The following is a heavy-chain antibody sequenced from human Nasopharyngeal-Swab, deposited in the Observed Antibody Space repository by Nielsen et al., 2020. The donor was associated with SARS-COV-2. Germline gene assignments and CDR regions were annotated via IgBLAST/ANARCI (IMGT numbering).Heavy chain of an antibody. J-gene: IGHJ3*02. D-gene: IGHD6-6*01. V-gene: IGHV1-69*13. Sequence: SVKVSCKASGGTFSSYAISWVRQAPGQGLEWMGGIIPIFGTANYAQKFQGRVTITADESTSTAYMELSSLRSEDTAVYYCATFEYSSSSAAFDIWGQGTMVTVSS. CDR1: GGTFSSYA. CDR2: IIPIFGTA. CDR3: ATFEYSSSSAAFDI.